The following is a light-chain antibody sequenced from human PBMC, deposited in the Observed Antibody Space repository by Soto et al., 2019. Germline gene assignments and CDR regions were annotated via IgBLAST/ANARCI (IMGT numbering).Light chain of an antibody. Sequence: EIVMTQSPATLSVSPGERATLSCRASQTVSSNLAWYQQKPGQAPRLLIHGASTRAAGIPARFSGSGSGIEFTLTISSLQSEDFAVYYCQQYNDWPPFTVGPGTRVDIK. CDR2: GAS. CDR3: QQYNDWPPFT. V-gene: IGKV3-15*01. J-gene: IGKJ3*01. CDR1: QTVSSN.